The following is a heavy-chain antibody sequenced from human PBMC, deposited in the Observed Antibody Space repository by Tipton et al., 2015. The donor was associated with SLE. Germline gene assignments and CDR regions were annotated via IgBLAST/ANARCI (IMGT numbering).Heavy chain of an antibody. D-gene: IGHD3-22*01. V-gene: IGHV4-61*09. J-gene: IGHJ3*01. CDR1: GGSISSGDYY. CDR3: ARSGGEPYYYVSSGYYPD. Sequence: TLSLTCTVSGGSISSGDYYWSWIRQPAGKGLEWIGHIHTSGSSNYDPSLKSRVTISVDTSKNQFSLKLPSVTAADTAVYYCARSGGEPYYYVSSGYYPDWGQGTMVTVSS. CDR2: IHTSGSS.